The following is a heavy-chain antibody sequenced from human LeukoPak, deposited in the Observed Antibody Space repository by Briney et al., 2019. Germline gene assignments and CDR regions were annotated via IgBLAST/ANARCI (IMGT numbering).Heavy chain of an antibody. J-gene: IGHJ4*02. CDR1: GFTFSSYW. D-gene: IGHD5-18*01. CDR2: IKQDGSEK. V-gene: IGHV3-7*03. Sequence: SGGSLRLSCAAPGFTFSSYWMSWVRQAPGKGLEWVANIKQDGSEKYYVDSVKGRFTISRDNAKNSLYLQMNSLRAEDTAVYYCAREGYSYGYPFDYWGQGTLVTVSS. CDR3: AREGYSYGYPFDY.